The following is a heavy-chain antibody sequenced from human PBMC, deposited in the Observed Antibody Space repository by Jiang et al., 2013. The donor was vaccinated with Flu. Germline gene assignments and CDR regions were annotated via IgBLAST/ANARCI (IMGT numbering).Heavy chain of an antibody. CDR1: GFSFSGYE. J-gene: IGHJ4*01. D-gene: IGHD4-11*01. V-gene: IGHV3-48*03. CDR2: ISGDGYTI. Sequence: VQLVESGGDLVQPGGSLRLSCAASGFSFSGYEMNWVRQAPGKGLEWVSYISGDGYTIYYADSVKGRFTISRDNAKDSLYLQMHSLRADDTAVYYCARDDFGNYFFDSEGPGTLVTVSS. CDR3: ARDDFGNYFFDS.